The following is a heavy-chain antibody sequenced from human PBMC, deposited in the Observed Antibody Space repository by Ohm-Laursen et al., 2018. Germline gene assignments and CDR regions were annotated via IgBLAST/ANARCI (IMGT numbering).Heavy chain of an antibody. CDR1: GYTFINYG. J-gene: IGHJ4*02. CDR3: AGGLRAEMATPN. CDR2: MNPNSGNT. V-gene: IGHV1-8*02. Sequence: SSVKVSCKASGYTFINYGINWVRQATGQGLEWMGWMNPNSGNTGYAQKFQGRVTMTRNTSISTAYMELSSLRSEDTAVYYCAGGLRAEMATPNWGQGTLVTVSS. D-gene: IGHD5-24*01.